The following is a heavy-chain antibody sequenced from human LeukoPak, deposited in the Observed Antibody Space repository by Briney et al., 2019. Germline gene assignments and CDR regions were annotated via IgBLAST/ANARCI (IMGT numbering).Heavy chain of an antibody. CDR3: ARDNSCSSSSRGNSYMDV. Sequence: VASVKVSCKASGYTFTGDYIHWVRQAPGQGIEWMGWINPNSGGTNYAQKFQGRVTMTRDTSISTAYMELSGLKSDDTAVFYCARDNSCSSSSRGNSYMDVWGKGTTVTVSS. D-gene: IGHD2-2*01. CDR1: GYTFTGDY. J-gene: IGHJ6*03. V-gene: IGHV1-2*02. CDR2: INPNSGGT.